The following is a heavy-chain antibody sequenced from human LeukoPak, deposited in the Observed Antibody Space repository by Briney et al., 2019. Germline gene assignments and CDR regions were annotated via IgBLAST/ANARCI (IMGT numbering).Heavy chain of an antibody. D-gene: IGHD2-2*01. J-gene: IGHJ3*02. CDR3: ARDPTYRDAFDI. CDR1: GGSISSGSYY. Sequence: SSETLSLTCTVSGGSISSGSYYWSWMRQPAGKGLEWIGRIYTSGSTNYNPSLKSRVTISVDTSKNQFSLKLSSVTAADTAVYYCARDPTYRDAFDIWGQGTMVTVSS. V-gene: IGHV4-61*02. CDR2: IYTSGST.